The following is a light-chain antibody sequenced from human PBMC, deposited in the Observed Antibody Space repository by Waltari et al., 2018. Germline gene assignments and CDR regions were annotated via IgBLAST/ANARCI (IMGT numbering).Light chain of an antibody. CDR1: QSVRRT. CDR3: QKYGTLPAT. Sequence: DIVLTQSPGTLSVSPGARATLSCRASQSVRRTLAWYHQKPGQAPRLLIYDASTRATGVPDRFSGSGFGTDFSLTISRLEPEDFAVYYCQKYGTLPATFGQGTKVEIK. V-gene: IGKV3-20*01. CDR2: DAS. J-gene: IGKJ1*01.